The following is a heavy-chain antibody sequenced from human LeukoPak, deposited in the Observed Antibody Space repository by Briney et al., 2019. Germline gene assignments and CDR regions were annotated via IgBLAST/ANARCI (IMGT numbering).Heavy chain of an antibody. D-gene: IGHD2-15*01. CDR2: IYTSGST. V-gene: IGHV4-4*07. Sequence: SETLSLTCTVSGGSISSYYWSWIRQPAGKGLEWIGRIYTSGSTNYNPSLKSRVTMSVDTSKNQFSLKLSSVTAADTAVYYCARENLYCSGGSCYSYYYYGMDVWGQGTTVTVSS. CDR1: GGSISSYY. CDR3: ARENLYCSGGSCYSYYYYGMDV. J-gene: IGHJ6*02.